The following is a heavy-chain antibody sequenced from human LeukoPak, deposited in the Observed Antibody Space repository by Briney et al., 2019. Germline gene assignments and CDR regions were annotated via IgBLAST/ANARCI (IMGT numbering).Heavy chain of an antibody. Sequence: SQTLSLTCTVSGGPISSGSYYWSWIRQPAGKGLEWIGRIYTSGSTNYNPSLKSRVTISVDTSKNQFSLKLSSVTAADTAVYYCARSDYVWGSYRYLDYWGQGTLVTVSS. J-gene: IGHJ4*02. CDR2: IYTSGST. CDR1: GGPISSGSYY. CDR3: ARSDYVWGSYRYLDY. V-gene: IGHV4-61*02. D-gene: IGHD3-16*02.